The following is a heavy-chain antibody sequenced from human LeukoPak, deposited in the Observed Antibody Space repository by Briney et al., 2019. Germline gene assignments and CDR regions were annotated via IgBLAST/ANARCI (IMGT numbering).Heavy chain of an antibody. V-gene: IGHV3-66*01. J-gene: IGHJ6*02. CDR2: IYSGGST. D-gene: IGHD1-26*01. CDR3: ARDGIVGAIKGYYGMDV. CDR1: GFTVSSNY. Sequence: GGSLRLSCAASGFTVSSNYMSWVRHAPGKGLEWVSVIYSGGSTYYADSAKGRFTISRDNAKNSLYLQMNSLRAEDTAVYYCARDGIVGAIKGYYGMDVWGQGTTVTVSS.